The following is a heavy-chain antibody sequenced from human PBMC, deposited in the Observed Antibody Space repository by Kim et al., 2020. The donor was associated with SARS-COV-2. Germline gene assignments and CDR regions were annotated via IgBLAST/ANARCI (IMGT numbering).Heavy chain of an antibody. Sequence: TNYTPSLKSRVTISVDTSKNQFSLKLSSVTAADTAVYYCARVLSGAFPDYWGQGTLVTVSS. CDR3: ARVLSGAFPDY. V-gene: IGHV4-34*01. CDR2: T. J-gene: IGHJ4*02. D-gene: IGHD3-16*02.